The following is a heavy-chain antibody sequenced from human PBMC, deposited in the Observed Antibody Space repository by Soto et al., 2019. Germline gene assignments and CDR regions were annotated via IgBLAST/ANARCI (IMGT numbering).Heavy chain of an antibody. CDR1: GFSLSTSGMC. CDR3: GRHARGTPADVDY. J-gene: IGHJ4*02. CDR2: IDWEDDK. D-gene: IGHD1-7*01. V-gene: IGHV2-70*12. Sequence: SGPTLVNPTPALTLTCTFSGFSLSTSGMCVSWIRQPPGRALEWLALIDWEDDKYYSTSLKTRLTISKDTSKNQVVLTMTNMDPVDTATYYCGRHARGTPADVDYWGQGALVTVSS.